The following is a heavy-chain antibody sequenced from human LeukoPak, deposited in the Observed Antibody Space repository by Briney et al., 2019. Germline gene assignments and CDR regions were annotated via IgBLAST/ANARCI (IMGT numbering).Heavy chain of an antibody. J-gene: IGHJ4*02. CDR2: IRHSGST. Sequence: SETLSLTCAVYGGSFSGYYWSWIRQPPGKGLEWIGEIRHSGSTNYNPSLKSRITISVDTSKNQFSLKLSSVTAADTAVYYCAGTYGSGSYIDYWGQGTLVTVSS. CDR3: AGTYGSGSYIDY. D-gene: IGHD3-10*01. V-gene: IGHV4-34*01. CDR1: GGSFSGYY.